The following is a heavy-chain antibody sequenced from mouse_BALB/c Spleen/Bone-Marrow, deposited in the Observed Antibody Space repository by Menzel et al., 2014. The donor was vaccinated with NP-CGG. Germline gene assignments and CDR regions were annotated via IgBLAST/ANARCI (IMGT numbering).Heavy chain of an antibody. Sequence: EVQLQQSGPEVVKPGASMKMSCKASGYSFTGYTMNWVKRSHGKNLEWIGLINPYNGGTHYNQKFKGKATLTVDKSSSTAYMELLSLTSEDSAVYYCAREGDYDYAWFAYWGQGTLITVSA. V-gene: IGHV1-18*01. CDR3: AREGDYDYAWFAY. CDR1: GYSFTGYT. J-gene: IGHJ3*01. CDR2: INPYNGGT. D-gene: IGHD2-4*01.